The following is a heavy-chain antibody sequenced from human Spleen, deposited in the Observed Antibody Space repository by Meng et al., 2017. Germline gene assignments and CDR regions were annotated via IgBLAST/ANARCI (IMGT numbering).Heavy chain of an antibody. CDR3: ARGPTTMAHDFDY. CDR1: GGSFSGYY. J-gene: IGHJ4*02. CDR2: INHSGST. Sequence: VHLRAWGAGLLKPSETLPLTCAVYGGSFSGYYWSWIRQPPGKGLEWIGEINHSGSTNYNPSLESRATISVDTSQNNLSLKLSSVTAADSAVYYCARGPTTMAHDFDYWGQGTLVTVSS. V-gene: IGHV4-34*01. D-gene: IGHD4-11*01.